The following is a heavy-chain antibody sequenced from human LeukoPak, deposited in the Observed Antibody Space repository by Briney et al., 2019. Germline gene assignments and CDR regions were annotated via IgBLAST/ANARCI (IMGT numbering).Heavy chain of an antibody. J-gene: IGHJ1*01. D-gene: IGHD6-13*01. V-gene: IGHV1-8*01. CDR3: ARPGEYSSSWSEYFQH. Sequence: ASVKVSCKASGYTFTSYDINWVRQATGQGLEWMGWMNPNSGNTGYAQKFQGRVTMTRNTSISTAYMELSSLRSEDTAVSYCARPGEYSSSWSEYFQHWGQGTLVTVSS. CDR1: GYTFTSYD. CDR2: MNPNSGNT.